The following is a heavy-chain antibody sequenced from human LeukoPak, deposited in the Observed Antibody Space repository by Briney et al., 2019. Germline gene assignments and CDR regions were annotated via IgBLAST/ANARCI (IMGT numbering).Heavy chain of an antibody. V-gene: IGHV1-18*01. J-gene: IGHJ5*02. CDR1: GYTFTSYG. D-gene: IGHD6-6*01. CDR3: ARVPSRVAKNWFDP. CDR2: ISAYNGNT. Sequence: GASVKVSCKASGYTFTSYGISWVRQAPGQGLEWMGWISAYNGNTNSAQKLQGRVTMTTDTSTSTAYMELRSLISDDTAVYYCARVPSRVAKNWFDPWGQGTLVTVSS.